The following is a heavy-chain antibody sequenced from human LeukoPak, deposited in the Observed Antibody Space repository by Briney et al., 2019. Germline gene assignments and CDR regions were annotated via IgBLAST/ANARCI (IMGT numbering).Heavy chain of an antibody. CDR3: ARDLLGFGDFDY. V-gene: IGHV4-30-4*01. J-gene: IGHJ4*02. D-gene: IGHD3-10*01. Sequence: SETLSLTCTVSGGSISSGDYYWSWIRQPPGKGLEWIGYIYYSGSTYYNPSLKSRVTISVDTSKNQFSLKLSSVTAADTAVYYCARDLLGFGDFDYWGQGTLVTVSS. CDR2: IYYSGST. CDR1: GGSISSGDYY.